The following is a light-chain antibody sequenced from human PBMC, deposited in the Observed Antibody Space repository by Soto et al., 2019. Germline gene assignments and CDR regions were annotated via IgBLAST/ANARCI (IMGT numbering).Light chain of an antibody. Sequence: ALNQPASVSGSPGQSITISCTGTSSDVGGYNYVSWYQQHPGKAPKLMIYDVSNRPSGVSNRFSGSESGNTASLTISGLQAEDEADYYCCSYTSSSTFVFGRGTKVTVL. CDR2: DVS. CDR3: CSYTSSSTFV. CDR1: SSDVGGYNY. J-gene: IGLJ1*01. V-gene: IGLV2-14*01.